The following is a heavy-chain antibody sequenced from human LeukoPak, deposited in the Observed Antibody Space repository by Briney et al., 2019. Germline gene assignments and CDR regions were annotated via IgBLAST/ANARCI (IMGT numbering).Heavy chain of an antibody. D-gene: IGHD3-3*01. CDR1: GYTFTGYY. CDR3: ARDSENRLVLQFLEWLLPDY. V-gene: IGHV1-2*02. J-gene: IGHJ4*02. CDR2: INPNSGGT. Sequence: GASVKVSCKASGYTFTGYYMHWVRQAPGQGLEWMGWINPNSGGTNYAQKFQGRVTMTRDTSISTAYMELSRLRSDDTAVYYCARDSENRLVLQFLEWLLPDYWGQGTLVTVSS.